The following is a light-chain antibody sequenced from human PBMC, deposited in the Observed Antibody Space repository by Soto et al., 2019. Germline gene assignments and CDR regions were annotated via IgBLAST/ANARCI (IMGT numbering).Light chain of an antibody. Sequence: DLQMTQSPSSLSASVGGRVTITCRASQSISNSLNWYQQKLGKAPKLLIYAASSLQSGVPSRISGSGSGTDFTLTISSLQPEDFATYYCQQSYSTPTTFGGGTKVE. V-gene: IGKV1-39*01. J-gene: IGKJ4*01. CDR1: QSISNS. CDR3: QQSYSTPTT. CDR2: AAS.